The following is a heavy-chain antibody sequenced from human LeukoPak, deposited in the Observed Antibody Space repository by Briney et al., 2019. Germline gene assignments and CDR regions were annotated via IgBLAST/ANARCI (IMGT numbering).Heavy chain of an antibody. CDR1: GASISNYY. Sequence: PSGTLSLTCTVSGASISNYYWSWIRQPPGKGLECLGYFHYSGSTKYTPSPKSRVTTSADTSKTQFSLMLNSVTAAATPVYYCARLGLPNAFDIWGQGTVITVSS. CDR2: FHYSGST. D-gene: IGHD2-15*01. V-gene: IGHV4-59*08. J-gene: IGHJ3*02. CDR3: ARLGLPNAFDI.